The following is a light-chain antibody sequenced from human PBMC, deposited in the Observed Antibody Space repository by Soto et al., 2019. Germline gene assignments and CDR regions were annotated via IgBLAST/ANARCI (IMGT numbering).Light chain of an antibody. V-gene: IGKV3-11*01. CDR3: QQRSSWPLT. CDR2: DAF. Sequence: EIVLTQSPATLSLSPGERATLSCRASQSVGSYLAWYQQKPGQAPRLLIYDAFSRATGIPARFRGSGSGTDFTLTISSLEPEDFAVYFYQQRSSWPLTFGGGTMVEIK. J-gene: IGKJ4*01. CDR1: QSVGSY.